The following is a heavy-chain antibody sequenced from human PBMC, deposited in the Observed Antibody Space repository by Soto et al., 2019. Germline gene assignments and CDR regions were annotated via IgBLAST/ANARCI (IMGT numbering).Heavy chain of an antibody. CDR1: GGSFSGYY. V-gene: IGHV4-34*01. CDR3: AREKAIWFGELLYYYGMDV. D-gene: IGHD3-10*01. CDR2: INHSGST. J-gene: IGHJ6*02. Sequence: SETLSLTCAVYGGSFSGYYWSWIRQPPGKGLEWIGEINHSGSTNYNPSLKSRVTISVDTSKNQFSLKLSSVTAADTAVYYCAREKAIWFGELLYYYGMDVWGQGTTVTVSS.